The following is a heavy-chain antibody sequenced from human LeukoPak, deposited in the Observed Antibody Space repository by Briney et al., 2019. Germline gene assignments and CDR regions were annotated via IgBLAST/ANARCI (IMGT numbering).Heavy chain of an antibody. V-gene: IGHV4-39*02. CDR2: VYYPGSP. J-gene: IGHJ4*02. Sequence: SETLSLTCTISGGSISAIPYYWGWIRQPPGKGLEWIGSVYYPGSPYYSPSLKTRVTISVDTPKNQFSLKLSSVTAADTAVYYCARDPGSSWPDYYFDYWGQGTLVTVSS. CDR1: GGSISAIPYY. D-gene: IGHD6-13*01. CDR3: ARDPGSSWPDYYFDY.